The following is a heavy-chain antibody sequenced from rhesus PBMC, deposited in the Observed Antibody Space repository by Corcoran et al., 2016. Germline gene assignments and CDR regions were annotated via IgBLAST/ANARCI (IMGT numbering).Heavy chain of an antibody. CDR2: ISGDSGST. J-gene: IGHJ4*01. V-gene: IGHV4-147*01. CDR3: AKYLKYHNWN. Sequence: QVQLQESGPGLVKPSETLSLTCAVSGGSMSSNYWSWIRQSPGKGMEWIGFISGDSGSTSYNPTLMSRVTISTDTSKSQFSLKLSSVTAADAAVYYCAKYLKYHNWNWGQGVLVTVSS. CDR1: GGSMSSNY. D-gene: IGHD4-11*01.